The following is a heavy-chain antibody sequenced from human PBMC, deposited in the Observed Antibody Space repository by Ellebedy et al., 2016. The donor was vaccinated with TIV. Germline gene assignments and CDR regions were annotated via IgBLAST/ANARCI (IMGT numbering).Heavy chain of an antibody. V-gene: IGHV3-7*01. CDR2: IKQDGIEK. CDR3: ARERFHRNSRYFDL. D-gene: IGHD4-23*01. Sequence: GGSLRLXXATSGFTFSNYDMNWVRQAPGKGLEWVANIKQDGIEKYYVDSVKGRFTISRDNARNSLFLQMNSLRGDDTAVYYCARERFHRNSRYFDLWGRGTLVTVSS. CDR1: GFTFSNYD. J-gene: IGHJ2*01.